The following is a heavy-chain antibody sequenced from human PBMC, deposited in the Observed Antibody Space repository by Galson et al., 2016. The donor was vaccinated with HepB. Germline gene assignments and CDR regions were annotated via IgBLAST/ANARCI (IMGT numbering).Heavy chain of an antibody. CDR1: GYTFTTSG. D-gene: IGHD2/OR15-2a*01. CDR2: ISTYSGNT. J-gene: IGHJ4*02. CDR3: ARDVQYRVDS. V-gene: IGHV1-18*01. Sequence: SVKVSCKASGYTFTTSGISWVRQAPGQGLEWMGWISTYSGNTKYAQKFQGGLTLTTDSSTTTAYMELRSLRFDDTALYYCARDVQYRVDSWGPGTLVTVSS.